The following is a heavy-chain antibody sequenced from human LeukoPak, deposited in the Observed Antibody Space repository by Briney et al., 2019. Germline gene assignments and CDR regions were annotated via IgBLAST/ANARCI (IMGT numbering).Heavy chain of an antibody. Sequence: GGSLRLSCAASGFIFSSYAMSWVRQAPGKGLEWVAAISGSGGSTYYAHSVKGRFTISTDTSKNTLYLQMNRLRAEDTVVYYCAKPRYSSSWSNAFDIWGQGTMVTVSS. D-gene: IGHD6-13*01. CDR1: GFIFSSYA. CDR2: ISGSGGST. V-gene: IGHV3-23*01. J-gene: IGHJ3*02. CDR3: AKPRYSSSWSNAFDI.